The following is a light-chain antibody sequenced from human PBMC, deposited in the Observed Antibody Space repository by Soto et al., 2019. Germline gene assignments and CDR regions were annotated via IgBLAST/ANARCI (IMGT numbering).Light chain of an antibody. CDR1: QSISSSF. CDR2: SAS. CDR3: QQYNSYSRT. J-gene: IGKJ5*01. Sequence: DIQMTPSPSSLSASVVDRVTISCRASQSISSSFLNWYQQKPGKAPKLLIYSASSLQSGVPSRFSGSGSGTEFTLTISSLQPDDFATYYCQQYNSYSRTFGQGTRLEIK. V-gene: IGKV1-39*01.